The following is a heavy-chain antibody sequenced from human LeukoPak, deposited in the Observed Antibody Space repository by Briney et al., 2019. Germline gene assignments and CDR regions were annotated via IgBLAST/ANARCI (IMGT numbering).Heavy chain of an antibody. Sequence: GGSLRLSCAASGFTFSSSAMSWVRQAPGKGLVWVSRINTDGSITTYADSVKGRFTISRDNAKNTLYLQMNSLRDEDTAVYYCASLGTLVPWGQGTLVTVSS. CDR3: ASLGTLVP. V-gene: IGHV3-74*01. CDR1: GFTFSSSA. CDR2: INTDGSIT. J-gene: IGHJ5*02. D-gene: IGHD3-9*01.